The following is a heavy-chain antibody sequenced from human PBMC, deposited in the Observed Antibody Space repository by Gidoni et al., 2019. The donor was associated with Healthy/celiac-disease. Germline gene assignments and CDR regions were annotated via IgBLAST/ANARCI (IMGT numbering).Heavy chain of an antibody. V-gene: IGHV4-34*01. CDR3: ARGRYSYGYGVYYYYGMDV. D-gene: IGHD5-18*01. CDR1: GGSFSGYY. J-gene: IGHJ6*02. Sequence: QVQLQQWGAGLLKPSETLSLTCAVYGGSFSGYYWSWIRQPPGKGLEWIGEINHSGSTNYNPSLKSRVTISVDTSKNQFSLKLSSVTAADTAVYYCARGRYSYGYGVYYYYGMDVWGQGTTVTVSS. CDR2: INHSGST.